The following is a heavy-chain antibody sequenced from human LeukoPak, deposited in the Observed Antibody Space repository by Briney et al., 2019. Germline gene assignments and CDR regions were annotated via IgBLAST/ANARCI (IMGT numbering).Heavy chain of an antibody. J-gene: IGHJ4*02. V-gene: IGHV4-31*03. Sequence: SETLSLTCTVSGGSISSGGYYWSWIRQHPGKGLEWIGYIYYSGSTYYNPSLKSRVTISVDTSKNQFSLKLSSVTAADTAVYYCARGIAAAADYWGQGTLVTVSS. D-gene: IGHD6-13*01. CDR1: GGSISSGGYY. CDR2: IYYSGST. CDR3: ARGIAAAADY.